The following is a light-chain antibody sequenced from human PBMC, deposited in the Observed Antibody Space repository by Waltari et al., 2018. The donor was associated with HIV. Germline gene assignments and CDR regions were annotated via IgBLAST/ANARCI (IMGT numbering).Light chain of an antibody. Sequence: QLVLNQSPSASASLGVSVKPTCTISSRHSNSAIAWSQPQPEKGPGYLMKLKRDGSHNKGDGIPGRFSGSSSGAERYLTISSLQSEDEADYYCQTWGTDIRVFGGGTKLTVL. V-gene: IGLV4-69*01. CDR2: LKRDGSH. J-gene: IGLJ3*02. CDR1: SRHSNSA. CDR3: QTWGTDIRV.